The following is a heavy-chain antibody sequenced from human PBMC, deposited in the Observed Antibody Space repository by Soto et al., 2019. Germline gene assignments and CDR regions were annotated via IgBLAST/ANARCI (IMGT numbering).Heavy chain of an antibody. CDR2: ISSDGSDK. CDR3: VKGSEVARQELDY. J-gene: IGHJ4*02. Sequence: QVQLVESGGGVVQPGRSLRLSCAASVFSFSNCGMHWVRQAPGKGLEWVAAISSDGSDKYYSESVKGRFTISRDNSKNTLFLQMNSLRVEDTAVYYCVKGSEVARQELDYWGQGTLVTVSS. CDR1: VFSFSNCG. V-gene: IGHV3-30*18. D-gene: IGHD2-15*01.